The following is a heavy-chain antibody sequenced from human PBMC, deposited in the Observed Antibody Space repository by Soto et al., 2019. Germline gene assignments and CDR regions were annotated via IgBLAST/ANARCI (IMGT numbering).Heavy chain of an antibody. D-gene: IGHD6-13*01. CDR3: ARASGIAAARPYYYYYGMDV. J-gene: IGHJ6*02. V-gene: IGHV4-34*01. CDR1: GGSFSGYY. Sequence: SETLSLTCAVYGGSFSGYYWSWIRQPPGKGLEWIGEINHSGSTNYNPSLKSRVTISVDTSKNQFSLKLSSVTAADTALYYCARASGIAAARPYYYYYGMDVWGQGTTVT. CDR2: INHSGST.